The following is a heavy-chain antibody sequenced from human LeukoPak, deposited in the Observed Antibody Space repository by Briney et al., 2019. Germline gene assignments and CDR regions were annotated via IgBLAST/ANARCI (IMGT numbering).Heavy chain of an antibody. V-gene: IGHV3-23*01. CDR1: GFTFSSYG. Sequence: GGSLRLSCAASGFTFSSYGVSWVRQAPGKGLEWVSAISGSGGSTYYADSVKGRFTISRDNSKNTLYLQMNSLRAEDTAVYYCAKGVDTAMVFDYWGQGTLVTVSS. CDR2: ISGSGGST. D-gene: IGHD5-18*01. CDR3: AKGVDTAMVFDY. J-gene: IGHJ4*02.